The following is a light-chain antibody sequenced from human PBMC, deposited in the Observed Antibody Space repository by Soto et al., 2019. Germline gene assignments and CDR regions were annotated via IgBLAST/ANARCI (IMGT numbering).Light chain of an antibody. CDR1: RPVVRQY. CDR3: QQNGRSPT. Sequence: EMVSTQCPHAHHLYPGERVSLSCRASRPVVRQYIAWYHQKPGQAPRLLIHDAVSRATGIPDRFSGSGSGSGTDFTLFISRLEPEDCGVYYCQQNGRSPTFGPGTKVDI. CDR2: DAV. V-gene: IGKV3-20*01. J-gene: IGKJ3*01.